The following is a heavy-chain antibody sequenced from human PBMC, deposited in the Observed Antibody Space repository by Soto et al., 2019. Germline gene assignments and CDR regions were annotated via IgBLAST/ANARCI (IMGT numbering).Heavy chain of an antibody. Sequence: EVQLVESGGGLVQPGGSLRLSCAASGFTVSSNYMSWVRQAPGKGLEWVSVIYSGGSKYYEDAVKGRFTISRRNSKNTLYLQMYGLRAEDTAVYYCARGRDCGGDCPYWFAPWGQGPLVTVSS. CDR2: IYSGGSK. CDR1: GFTVSSNY. J-gene: IGHJ5*02. CDR3: ARGRDCGGDCPYWFAP. D-gene: IGHD2-21*02. V-gene: IGHV3-53*04.